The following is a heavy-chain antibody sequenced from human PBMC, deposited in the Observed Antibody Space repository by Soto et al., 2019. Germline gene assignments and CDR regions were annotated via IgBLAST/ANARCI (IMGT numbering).Heavy chain of an antibody. J-gene: IGHJ6*02. V-gene: IGHV3-7*03. CDR3: ARDSSCWYYYYYGMDV. D-gene: IGHD6-19*01. CDR1: GFTFSSYW. CDR2: IKQDGSEK. Sequence: PGGSLRLSCAASGFTFSSYWMSWVRQAPGKGLEWVANIKQDGSEKYYVDSVKGRFTISRDSAKNSLYLLMNSLRAEDTAVYYCARDSSCWYYYYYGMDVWGQGTTVTVSS.